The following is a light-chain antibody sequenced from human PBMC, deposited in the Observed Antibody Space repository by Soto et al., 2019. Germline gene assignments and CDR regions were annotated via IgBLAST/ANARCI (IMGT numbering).Light chain of an antibody. CDR1: QSLSNF. CDR2: DTS. J-gene: IGKJ1*01. CDR3: QQRGNSWT. V-gene: IGKV3-11*01. Sequence: EIVLTQSPATLSLPPGERATLSCRASQSLSNFLVWNQQKPGQAPRLLIYDTSNRATGIPDRFSGSGSGTDFTLTISSLEPEDSAVYYCQQRGNSWTFGQGTKVEIK.